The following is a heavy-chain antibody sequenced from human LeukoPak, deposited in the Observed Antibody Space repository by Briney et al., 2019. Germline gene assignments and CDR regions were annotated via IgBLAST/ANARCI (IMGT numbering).Heavy chain of an antibody. CDR1: GLTFSSYG. Sequence: PGGSLRLSCAASGLTFSSYGMHWVRQAPGKGLEWVAVISYDGSNKYYADSVKGRFTISRDNSKNTLYLQMNSLRAEDTAVYYCAKGFSPRATRDYFDYWGQGTLVTVSS. CDR3: AKGFSPRATRDYFDY. D-gene: IGHD1-26*01. V-gene: IGHV3-30*18. J-gene: IGHJ4*02. CDR2: ISYDGSNK.